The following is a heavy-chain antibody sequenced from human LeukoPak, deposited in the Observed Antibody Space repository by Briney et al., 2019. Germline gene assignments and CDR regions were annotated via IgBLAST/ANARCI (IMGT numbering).Heavy chain of an antibody. V-gene: IGHV4-39*01. D-gene: IGHD6-6*01. Sequence: SETLSLTCTVSGGSISSSSYYWGWIRQPPGKGLEWIGSIYYSGSTYYNPSLKSRVTISVDTSKNQFSLKLSSVTAADTAVYYCARHLVAYSSSSDWFDPWGQGTRVTVSS. CDR3: ARHLVAYSSSSDWFDP. CDR2: IYYSGST. J-gene: IGHJ5*02. CDR1: GGSISSSSYY.